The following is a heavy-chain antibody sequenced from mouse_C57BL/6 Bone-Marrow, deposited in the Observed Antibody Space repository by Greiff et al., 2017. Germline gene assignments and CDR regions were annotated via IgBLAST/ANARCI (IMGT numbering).Heavy chain of an antibody. CDR3: ARGYYQDYFDY. CDR1: GYTFTSYT. J-gene: IGHJ2*01. V-gene: IGHV1-4*01. Sequence: VKLVESGAELARPGASVKMSCKASGYTFTSYTMHWVKQRPGQGLEWIGYINPSSGYTKYNQKFKDKATLTADKSSSTAYMQLSSLTSEDSAVYYCARGYYQDYFDYWGQGTTLTVSS. CDR2: INPSSGYT. D-gene: IGHD1-1*01.